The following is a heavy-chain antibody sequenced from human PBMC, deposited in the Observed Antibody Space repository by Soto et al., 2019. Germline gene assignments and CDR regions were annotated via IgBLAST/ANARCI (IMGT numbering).Heavy chain of an antibody. Sequence: SETLSLTCTVSGGSISSSSYYWGWIRQPPGKGLEWIGSIYYSGSTYYNPSLKSRVTISVDTSKNQFSLKLSSVTAADTAVYYCARLKSVQSYYYMDVWGKGTTVTVSS. CDR1: GGSISSSSYY. J-gene: IGHJ6*03. CDR2: IYYSGST. CDR3: ARLKSVQSYYYMDV. V-gene: IGHV4-39*01. D-gene: IGHD6-19*01.